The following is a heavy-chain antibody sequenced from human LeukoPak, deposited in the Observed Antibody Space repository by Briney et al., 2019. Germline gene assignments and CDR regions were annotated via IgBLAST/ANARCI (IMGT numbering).Heavy chain of an antibody. J-gene: IGHJ3*02. D-gene: IGHD3-22*01. V-gene: IGHV3-23*01. CDR2: ISGSGGST. CDR3: AKDVGGYLDNDAFDI. Sequence: GGSLRLSCAASGFTFSSYAMSWVRQAPGKGLEWVSAISGSGGSTYYADSVKGRFTISRDNAKNSLYLQMNSLRAEDMALYYCAKDVGGYLDNDAFDIWGQGTMVTVSS. CDR1: GFTFSSYA.